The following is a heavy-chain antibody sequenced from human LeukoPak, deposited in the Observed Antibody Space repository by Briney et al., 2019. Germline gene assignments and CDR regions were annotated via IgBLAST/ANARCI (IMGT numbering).Heavy chain of an antibody. V-gene: IGHV4-39*07. CDR1: GDSITSGSYY. CDR2: IYYSGNT. CDR3: ARVLGGPRGGWFDP. D-gene: IGHD2-15*01. Sequence: SETLSLTCTVSGDSITSGSYYWAWIRQPPGRGLEWIGSIYYSGNTYYNPSLKSRVTISVDTSNNEFSLRLTSVTAADTAVYYCARVLGGPRGGWFDPWGQGTLVTVSS. J-gene: IGHJ5*02.